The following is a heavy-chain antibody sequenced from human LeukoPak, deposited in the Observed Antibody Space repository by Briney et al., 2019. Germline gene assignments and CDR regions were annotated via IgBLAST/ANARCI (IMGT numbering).Heavy chain of an antibody. Sequence: GGSLRLSCAASGFIFSSYSMNWVRQAPGKGLEWVSSITSSSSYIYHADSVKGRFTISRDNAKNSLYLQMNSLRAEDTAVYYCARGEYCSSTSCYSAFDIWGQGTMVTVSS. CDR1: GFIFSSYS. V-gene: IGHV3-21*01. J-gene: IGHJ3*02. CDR2: ITSSSSYI. CDR3: ARGEYCSSTSCYSAFDI. D-gene: IGHD2-2*02.